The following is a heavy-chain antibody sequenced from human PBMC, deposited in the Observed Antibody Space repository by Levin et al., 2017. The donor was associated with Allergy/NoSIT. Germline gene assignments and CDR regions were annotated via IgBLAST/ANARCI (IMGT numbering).Heavy chain of an antibody. CDR3: ARRSRAQNVPFDY. Sequence: SETLSLTCTVSGGSISSYYWSWIRQPPGKGLEWIGYIYYSGSTNYNPSLKRRVTISVDTSKNQFSLKLSSVTAADTAVYYCARRSRAQNVPFDYWGQGTLVTVSS. J-gene: IGHJ4*02. CDR2: IYYSGST. V-gene: IGHV4-59*01. D-gene: IGHD6-6*01. CDR1: GGSISSYY.